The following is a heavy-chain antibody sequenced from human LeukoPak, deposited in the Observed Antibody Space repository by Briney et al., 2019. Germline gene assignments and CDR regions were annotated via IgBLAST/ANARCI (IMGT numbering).Heavy chain of an antibody. J-gene: IGHJ5*02. CDR2: IIPIFGTA. V-gene: IGHV1-69*13. CDR1: GGTFSSYA. Sequence: SVKVSCKASGGTFSSYAISWVRQAPGQGLEWMGGIIPIFGTANYAQKFQGRVTITADESTSTAYMELSSLRSEDTAVYYCAREPKYYYDSSGYSGWFDPWGQGTLVTVSS. D-gene: IGHD3-22*01. CDR3: AREPKYYYDSSGYSGWFDP.